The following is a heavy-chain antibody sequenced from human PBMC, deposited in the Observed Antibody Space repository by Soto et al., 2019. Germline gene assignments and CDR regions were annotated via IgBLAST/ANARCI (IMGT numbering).Heavy chain of an antibody. CDR3: ARLSATVALDY. Sequence: SETLSLTCTVSGASIISHHWIWMRQPPGKGLEWVGYIYYSETTNYNPSLKSRVTISVDTSKNQFSLNLSSVTAAVTAIYYCARLSATVALDYWGQGILVTGSS. D-gene: IGHD4-17*01. V-gene: IGHV4-59*08. CDR1: GASIISHH. CDR2: IYYSETT. J-gene: IGHJ4*02.